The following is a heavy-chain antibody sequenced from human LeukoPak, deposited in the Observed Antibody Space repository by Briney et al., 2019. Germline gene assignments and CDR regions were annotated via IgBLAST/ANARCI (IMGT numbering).Heavy chain of an antibody. D-gene: IGHD1-26*01. CDR1: GYNFFSYG. J-gene: IGHJ4*02. Sequence: ASVKVSCMASGYNFFSYGITWVRQAPGQGLEWMGWVSAYADNTNYVQKFQGRVTMTTDTSTSTAYMELRSLRSDDTAVYYCARDCIGCHGFDSWGQGNLVTVSS. V-gene: IGHV1-18*01. CDR2: VSAYADNT. CDR3: ARDCIGCHGFDS.